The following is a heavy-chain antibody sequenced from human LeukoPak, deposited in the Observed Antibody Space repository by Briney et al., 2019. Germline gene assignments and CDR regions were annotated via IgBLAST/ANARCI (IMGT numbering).Heavy chain of an antibody. Sequence: PGGSLRLSCAASGFTFSSYSMNWVRQAPGKGLEWVSSISSSSSYIYYADSVKGRFTISRDNAKNSLYLQMNSLRAEDTAVYYCARDGVGYSYGYVEDYWGQGTLVTVSS. CDR2: ISSSSSYI. CDR1: GFTFSSYS. J-gene: IGHJ4*02. CDR3: ARDGVGYSYGYVEDY. V-gene: IGHV3-21*01. D-gene: IGHD5-18*01.